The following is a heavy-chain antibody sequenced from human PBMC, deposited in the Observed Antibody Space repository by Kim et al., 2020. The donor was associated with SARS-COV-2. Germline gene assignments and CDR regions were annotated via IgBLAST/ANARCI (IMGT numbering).Heavy chain of an antibody. V-gene: IGHV3-23*01. Sequence: VKGRFTISRDNYKNKLYLQMNSLRAEDTAVYYCAKGGLDYYGSGSYYLTPWGQGTLVTVSS. CDR3: AKGGLDYYGSGSYYLTP. J-gene: IGHJ5*02. D-gene: IGHD3-10*01.